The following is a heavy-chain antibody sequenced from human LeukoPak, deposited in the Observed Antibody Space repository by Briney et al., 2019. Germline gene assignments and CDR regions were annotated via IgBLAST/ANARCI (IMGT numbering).Heavy chain of an antibody. J-gene: IGHJ4*02. D-gene: IGHD1-7*01. V-gene: IGHV3-7*01. CDR2: IKQDGSEK. CDR3: AREDDWNYEDY. Sequence: GGSLRLSCAASGSTFSNYWMSWVRQAPGKGLEWVANIKQDGSEKYYVNSVKGRFTISRDNAKNSLYLQMNSLRAEDTAIYYCAREDDWNYEDYWGQGTLVTVSS. CDR1: GSTFSNYW.